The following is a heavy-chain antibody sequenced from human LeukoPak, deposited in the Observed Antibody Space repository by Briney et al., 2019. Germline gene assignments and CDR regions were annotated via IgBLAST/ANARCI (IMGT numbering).Heavy chain of an antibody. CDR3: AREGLLWFGAETTGFDY. V-gene: IGHV1-3*01. CDR1: GYTFTSYA. CDR2: INAGNGDT. J-gene: IGHJ4*02. Sequence: ASVKVSCKASGYTFTSYAMHWVRQAPGQRLEWMGWINAGNGDTKYSQKFQGRVTITRDTSASTAYMELSSLRSEDTAVYYCAREGLLWFGAETTGFDYWGQGTLVTVSS. D-gene: IGHD3-10*01.